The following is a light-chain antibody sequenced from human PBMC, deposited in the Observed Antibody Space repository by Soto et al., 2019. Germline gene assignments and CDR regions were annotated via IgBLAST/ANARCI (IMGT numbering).Light chain of an antibody. CDR1: SSSIGAGYD. V-gene: IGLV1-40*01. CDR2: GNS. CDR3: QSYDSSLSGYV. Sequence: QAVVTQPPSVSGAPGQRVTISCTGSSSSIGAGYDVHWYQQLPGTAPKLLIYGNSNRPSRVPDRFSGSRSGTSASLAITGLQAEDDADYCCQSYDSSLSGYVFGTGTKLTVL. J-gene: IGLJ1*01.